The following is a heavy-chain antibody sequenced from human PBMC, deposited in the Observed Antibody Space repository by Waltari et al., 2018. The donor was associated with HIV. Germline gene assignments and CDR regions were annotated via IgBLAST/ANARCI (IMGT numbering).Heavy chain of an antibody. CDR2: IRYDGSNK. Sequence: QVQLVESGGGVVQPGGSLRLSCAASGFTFSSYGMHWVRQAPGKGLEWVAFIRYDGSNKYYADSVKGRFTISRDNSKNTLYLQMNSLRAEDTAVYYCAKGLEMANAFDYWGQGTLVTVSS. V-gene: IGHV3-30*02. CDR3: AKGLEMANAFDY. J-gene: IGHJ4*02. D-gene: IGHD5-12*01. CDR1: GFTFSSYG.